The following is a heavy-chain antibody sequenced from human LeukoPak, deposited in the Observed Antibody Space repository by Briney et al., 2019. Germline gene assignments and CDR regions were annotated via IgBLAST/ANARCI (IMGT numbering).Heavy chain of an antibody. Sequence: GGSLRLSCAASGFTFSSYWMSWVRQAPGKGLEWVANIKQDGSEKYYVDSVKGRFTISRDNAKNSLYLQMNSLRAEDTALYHCARVGNYYDFWSGYYNGDYFDYWGQGTLVTVSS. D-gene: IGHD3-3*01. CDR2: IKQDGSEK. J-gene: IGHJ4*02. CDR3: ARVGNYYDFWSGYYNGDYFDY. CDR1: GFTFSSYW. V-gene: IGHV3-7*03.